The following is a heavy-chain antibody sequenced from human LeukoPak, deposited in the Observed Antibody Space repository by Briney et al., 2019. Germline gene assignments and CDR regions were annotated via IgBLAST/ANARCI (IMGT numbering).Heavy chain of an antibody. J-gene: IGHJ3*01. D-gene: IGHD4-17*01. CDR1: GGSISSSTYY. V-gene: IGHV4-39*01. CDR3: ARTYGDYDDAFDV. CDR2: IYYSGST. Sequence: SETLSLTCTVSGGSISSSTYYWGWIRQPPGQGLGWIGSIYYSGSTYNNPSLKSRVTIFVDASKNQFSLKLSSVTATDTAVYYCARTYGDYDDAFDVWGQGTMVTVSS.